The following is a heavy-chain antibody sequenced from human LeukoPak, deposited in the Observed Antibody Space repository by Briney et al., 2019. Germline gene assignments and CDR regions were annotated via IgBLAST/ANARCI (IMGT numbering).Heavy chain of an antibody. J-gene: IGHJ6*03. D-gene: IGHD3-10*01. CDR3: ARAATMVRDSSMDV. Sequence: GRSLRLSCAASGFTFSSYAMHWVRQAPGKGLEWVAVISYDGSNKYYADSVKGRFTISRDNSKNTLYLQMNSLRAEDTAVYYCARAATMVRDSSMDVWGKGTTVTVSS. V-gene: IGHV3-30*04. CDR2: ISYDGSNK. CDR1: GFTFSSYA.